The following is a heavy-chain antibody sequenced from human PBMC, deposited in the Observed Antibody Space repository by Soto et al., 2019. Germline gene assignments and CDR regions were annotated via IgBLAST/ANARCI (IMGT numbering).Heavy chain of an antibody. CDR1: GGSVSSSTYY. V-gene: IGHV4-61*01. CDR2: IYYSGST. Sequence: SETLSLTCTVSGGSVSSSTYYWSWIRQPPGKGLEWIGYIYYSGSTNYNPSLKSRVTISVDTSKNQFSLKLSSVTAADTAVYYCARQYSYGLTDYWGQGTLVTVSS. CDR3: ARQYSYGLTDY. D-gene: IGHD5-18*01. J-gene: IGHJ4*02.